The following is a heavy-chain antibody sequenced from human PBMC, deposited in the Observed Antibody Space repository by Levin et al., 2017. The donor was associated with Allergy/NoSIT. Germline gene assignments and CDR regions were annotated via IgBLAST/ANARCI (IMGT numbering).Heavy chain of an antibody. CDR3: ARDRYFDWLFLDAFDI. V-gene: IGHV3-33*01. CDR1: GFTFSSYG. D-gene: IGHD3-9*01. Sequence: GGSLRLSCAASGFTFSSYGMHWVRQAPGKGLEWVAVIWYDGSNKYYADSVKGRFTISRDNSKNTLYLQMNSLRAEDTAVYYCARDRYFDWLFLDAFDIWGQGTMVTVSS. CDR2: IWYDGSNK. J-gene: IGHJ3*02.